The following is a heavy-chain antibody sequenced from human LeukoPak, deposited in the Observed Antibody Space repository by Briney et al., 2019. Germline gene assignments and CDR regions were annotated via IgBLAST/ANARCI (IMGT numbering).Heavy chain of an antibody. J-gene: IGHJ4*02. V-gene: IGHV3-30*18. Sequence: GGSPRLSCAASGFTFSSYGMHWVRQAPGKGLEWVAVISYDGSNKYYADSVKGRFTISRDNSKNTLYLQMNSLRAEDTAVYYCAKIGSGWCNYWGQGTLVTVSS. CDR1: GFTFSSYG. D-gene: IGHD6-19*01. CDR2: ISYDGSNK. CDR3: AKIGSGWCNY.